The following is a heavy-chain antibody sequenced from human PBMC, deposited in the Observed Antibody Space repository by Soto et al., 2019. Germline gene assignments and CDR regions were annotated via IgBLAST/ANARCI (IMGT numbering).Heavy chain of an antibody. J-gene: IGHJ6*02. Sequence: GEPLKISCKGSGYIFSNHLIAWVRQMPGKGLEWIGIIYPGDSDTRYSPSFQGQVTFSADRSMNTVYVQWTSLKASDTAIYFCASLSGYASVYSVGIDVWGQGTRVNVSS. CDR2: IYPGDSDT. CDR1: GYIFSNHL. CDR3: ASLSGYASVYSVGIDV. D-gene: IGHD5-12*01. V-gene: IGHV5-51*01.